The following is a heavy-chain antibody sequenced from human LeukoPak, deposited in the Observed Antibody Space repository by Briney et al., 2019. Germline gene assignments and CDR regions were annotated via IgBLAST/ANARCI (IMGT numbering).Heavy chain of an antibody. CDR1: GGTFRTFA. J-gene: IGHJ4*02. D-gene: IGHD2-15*01. Sequence: ASVKVSCKASGGTFRTFAISWVRQAPGQGLEWMGRINPNNGNTNYAQKLQGRLTMTTDTSTSTAYMELRSLRSDDTAVYYCASTHCSDGSCYWSSLDYWGQGTLVTVSS. CDR3: ASTHCSDGSCYWSSLDY. CDR2: INPNNGNT. V-gene: IGHV1-18*01.